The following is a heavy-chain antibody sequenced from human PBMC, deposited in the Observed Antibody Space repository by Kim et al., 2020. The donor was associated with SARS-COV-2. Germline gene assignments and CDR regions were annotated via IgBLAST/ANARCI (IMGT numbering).Heavy chain of an antibody. CDR3: ARATMITFGGVIDHFDY. Sequence: LKSRVTKSVDTSKNHFSLKLSSVTAADTAVYYCARATMITFGGVIDHFDYWGQGTLVTVSS. V-gene: IGHV4-31*02. D-gene: IGHD3-16*02. J-gene: IGHJ4*02.